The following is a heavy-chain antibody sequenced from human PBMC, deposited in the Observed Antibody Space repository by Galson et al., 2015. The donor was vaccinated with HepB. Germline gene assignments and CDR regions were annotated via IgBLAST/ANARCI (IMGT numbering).Heavy chain of an antibody. Sequence: SETLSLTCAVYGGSFSGFYWTWIRQPPEKRLEWIGQINHSGSTNYNPSLRSRVTISVDMSKNQFSLRLTSVTAADTAVYYCARLLGGTTWVAFDIWGHGRMVIVSS. D-gene: IGHD1-1*01. CDR1: GGSFSGFY. CDR2: INHSGST. V-gene: IGHV4-34*01. J-gene: IGHJ3*02. CDR3: ARLLGGTTWVAFDI.